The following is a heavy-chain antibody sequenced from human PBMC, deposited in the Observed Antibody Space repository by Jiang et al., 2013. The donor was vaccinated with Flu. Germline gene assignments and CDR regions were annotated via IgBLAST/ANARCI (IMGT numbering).Heavy chain of an antibody. CDR2: IYYSGNT. CDR1: GGSISSYY. V-gene: IGHV4-59*12. D-gene: IGHD1-26*01. CDR3: ARVTEGYRTYYLRYFDL. Sequence: GLVKPSETLSLTCTVSGGSISSYYWSWIRQPPGKGLEWIGYIYYSGNTNYNPSLRSRVTISVDKSNNQFSLNLNSVTAADTAVYYCARVTEGYRTYYLRYFDLWGRGTLVTVSS. J-gene: IGHJ2*01.